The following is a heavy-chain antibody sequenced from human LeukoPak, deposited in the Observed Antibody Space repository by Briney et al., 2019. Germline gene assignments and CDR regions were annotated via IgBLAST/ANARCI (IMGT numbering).Heavy chain of an antibody. CDR1: GVSISTSTHY. CDR3: VRQGGWGGAASLIDF. Sequence: SETLSLTCTVSGVSISTSTHYWAWIRQPPGKGLEWIGSMFCRGSTYYNASLKSRVTLSVDTSSNQFSLKLSSVTASDTAIFYCVRQGGWGGAASLIDFWGQGTLVTVSS. V-gene: IGHV4-39*01. CDR2: MFCRGST. J-gene: IGHJ4*02. D-gene: IGHD2-15*01.